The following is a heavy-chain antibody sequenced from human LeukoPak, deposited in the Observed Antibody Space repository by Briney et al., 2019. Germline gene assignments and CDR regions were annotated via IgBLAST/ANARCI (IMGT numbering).Heavy chain of an antibody. Sequence: GGSLRLSCEASGFSFSDYAMSWVRQTPRKGLEWVSTISGRGGFTYFADSVKGRFTISRDNAKNSLYLQMNSLRAEDTAVYYCSRDPRRLDYWGQGTLVTVSS. V-gene: IGHV3-23*01. CDR2: ISGRGGFT. J-gene: IGHJ4*02. CDR1: GFSFSDYA. CDR3: SRDPRRLDY.